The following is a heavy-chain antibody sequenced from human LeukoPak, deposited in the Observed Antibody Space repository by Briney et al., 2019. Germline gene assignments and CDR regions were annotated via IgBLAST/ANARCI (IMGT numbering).Heavy chain of an antibody. V-gene: IGHV3-74*01. J-gene: IGHJ4*02. CDR3: AKDPTRIIAAAGTNPL. CDR1: GFTFSSYW. D-gene: IGHD6-13*01. Sequence: PGGSLRLSCAASGFTFSSYWMHWVRQAPGKGLVWVSRINSDGSSTSYADSVKGRFTISRDNSKNTLYLQMNSLRAEDTAVYYCAKDPTRIIAAAGTNPLWGQGTLVTVSS. CDR2: INSDGSST.